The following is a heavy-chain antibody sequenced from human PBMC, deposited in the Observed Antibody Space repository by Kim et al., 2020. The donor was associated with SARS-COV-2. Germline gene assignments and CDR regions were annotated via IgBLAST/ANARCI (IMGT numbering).Heavy chain of an antibody. CDR3: ARLPDDY. J-gene: IGHJ4*02. V-gene: IGHV4-39*01. CDR1: GGSISSSSYY. CDR2: IYYSGST. Sequence: SETLSLTCTVSGGSISSSSYYWGWIRQPPGKGLEWIGSIYYSGSTYYNPSLKSRVTISVDTSKNQFSLKLSSVTAADTAVYYCARLPDDYWGQGTLVTVSS.